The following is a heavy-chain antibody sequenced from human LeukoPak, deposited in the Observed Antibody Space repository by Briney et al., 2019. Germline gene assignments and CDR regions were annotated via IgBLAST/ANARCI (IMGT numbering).Heavy chain of an antibody. CDR2: ISDDGSRR. D-gene: IGHD2-2*01. CDR3: AREDVGYDLDS. CDR1: GFTFSRFG. V-gene: IGHV3-30*03. J-gene: IGHJ4*02. Sequence: PGGSLRLSCAASGFTFSRFGIHWVRQAPGKGLEWVAVISDDGSRRFYVDSVKGRFTISRDNSKDTLYLQMYSLRAEDTAVYYCAREDVGYDLDSWGQGTLVTVSS.